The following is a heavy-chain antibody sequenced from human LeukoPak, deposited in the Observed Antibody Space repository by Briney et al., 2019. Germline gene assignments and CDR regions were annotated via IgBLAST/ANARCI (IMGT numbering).Heavy chain of an antibody. CDR3: ANPITMVRGGTFSFDY. CDR1: GFTFSSYA. Sequence: GGSLRLSRAASGFTFSSYAMSWVRQAPGKGLEWVSAISGSGGSTYYADSVKGRFTISRDNSKNTLYLQMNSLRAEDTAVYYCANPITMVRGGTFSFDYWGQGTLVTVSS. CDR2: ISGSGGST. V-gene: IGHV3-23*01. D-gene: IGHD3-10*01. J-gene: IGHJ4*02.